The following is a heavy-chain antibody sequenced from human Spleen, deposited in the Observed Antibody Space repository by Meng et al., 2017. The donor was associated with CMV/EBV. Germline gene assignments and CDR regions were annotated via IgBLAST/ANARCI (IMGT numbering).Heavy chain of an antibody. J-gene: IGHJ4*02. D-gene: IGHD3-22*01. CDR3: AKGNSFYDSSGYPDF. CDR1: GFNFNNYG. Sequence: GGSLRLSCEASGFNFNNYGMHWVRQAPGKGLEWVSSISATGVTTSSAGAVEGRFTISRDNSKNTLFLQMTGLRAEDTALYFCAKGNSFYDSSGYPDFWGQGALVTVSS. CDR2: ISATGVTT. V-gene: IGHV3-23*01.